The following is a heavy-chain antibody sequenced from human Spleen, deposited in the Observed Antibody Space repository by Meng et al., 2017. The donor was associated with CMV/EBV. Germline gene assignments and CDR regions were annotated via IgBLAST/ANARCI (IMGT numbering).Heavy chain of an antibody. V-gene: IGHV3-15*01. CDR2: IKSKTDGGTT. Sequence: GGSLRLSCAASGFTFSNAWMSWVRQAPGKGLEWVGRIKSKTDGGTTDYAAPVKGRFSISRDDTKNTLYLQMNSLKIEDTAVYFCTTTHTTYYYDSSGYYYDAFDIWGRGTLVTVSS. J-gene: IGHJ3*02. CDR1: GFTFSNAW. CDR3: TTTHTTYYYDSSGYYYDAFDI. D-gene: IGHD3-22*01.